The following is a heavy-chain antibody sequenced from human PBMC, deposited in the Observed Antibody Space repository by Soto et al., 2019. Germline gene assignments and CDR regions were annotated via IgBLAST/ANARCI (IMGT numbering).Heavy chain of an antibody. J-gene: IGHJ4*02. Sequence: SETLSLTCTVSGGSITTGGYYWSWIRQLPGKGLEWIGHRYYSESTYYDPSLKSRVSISLDTSKNQFSLKLSFVTAADTAMYYCARTKCTGGSCYSWSLDYWGQGTPVTVSS. D-gene: IGHD2-15*01. CDR3: ARTKCTGGSCYSWSLDY. CDR1: GGSITTGGYY. V-gene: IGHV4-31*03. CDR2: RYYSEST.